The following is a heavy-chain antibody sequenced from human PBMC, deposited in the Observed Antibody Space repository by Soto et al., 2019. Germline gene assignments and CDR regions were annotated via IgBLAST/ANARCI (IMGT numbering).Heavy chain of an antibody. CDR1: GGFVSSGSYY. D-gene: IGHD1-1*01. CDR2: MSHSGGT. CDR3: ARVERGTATTVVDAFDI. Sequence: EQLKQWGAGLLKPSETLSLTCAVYGGFVSSGSYYWSWIRQPPGKGLEWIGEMSHSGGTHFNPSLKSRVTISVDTSKNQFSLKMSSVTAADTALYYCARVERGTATTVVDAFDIWGPGTMVTVSS. J-gene: IGHJ3*02. V-gene: IGHV4-34*01.